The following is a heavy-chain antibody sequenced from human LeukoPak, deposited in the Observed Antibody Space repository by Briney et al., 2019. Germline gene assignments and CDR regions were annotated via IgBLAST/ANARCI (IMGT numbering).Heavy chain of an antibody. J-gene: IGHJ4*02. D-gene: IGHD6-13*01. CDR1: GFTFSSYA. Sequence: GGSLRLSCATFGFTFSSYAMSWVRQAPGKGLEWVSTITTSGGSTYYADSVKGRFTISGDNSKNTLYLQMKSLRAEDTAVYYCARPRSNSWYLDSWGQGTLVTVSS. V-gene: IGHV3-23*01. CDR3: ARPRSNSWYLDS. CDR2: ITTSGGST.